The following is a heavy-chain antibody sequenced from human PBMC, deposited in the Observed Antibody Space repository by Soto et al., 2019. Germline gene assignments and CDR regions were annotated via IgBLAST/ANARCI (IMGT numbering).Heavy chain of an antibody. CDR3: ARDGITYGMDV. V-gene: IGHV1-2*02. D-gene: IGHD3-10*01. Sequence: QVQLVQSGAEVKKPGASVKVSCKASGYTFTGYYMHWVRQAPGQGLEWMGWINPNSGGTNYEPKFQGXXTXTXXTSIRTAYKELSRLRSDDTAVYYCARDGITYGMDVWGQGTTVTVSS. CDR1: GYTFTGYY. CDR2: INPNSGGT. J-gene: IGHJ6*02.